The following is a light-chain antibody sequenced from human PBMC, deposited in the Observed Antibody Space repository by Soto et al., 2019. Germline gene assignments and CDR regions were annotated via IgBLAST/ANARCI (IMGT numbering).Light chain of an antibody. CDR1: SSNIGAGYD. Sequence: QSMLTQPPSVSGAPGQRVTISCTGSSSNIGAGYDVHWYQQLPGTAPKLLIYGNNNRPSGVPDRFSGSKSGTSASLVITGLQAEDEADYYCQSYDNSLSGNVFGTGTKLTVL. J-gene: IGLJ1*01. CDR3: QSYDNSLSGNV. V-gene: IGLV1-40*01. CDR2: GNN.